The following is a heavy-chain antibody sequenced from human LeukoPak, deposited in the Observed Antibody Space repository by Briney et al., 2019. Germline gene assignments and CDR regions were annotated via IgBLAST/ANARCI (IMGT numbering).Heavy chain of an antibody. CDR3: ATGERMVRGDGVDY. Sequence: GGSLRLSRAVSGITLSNYGMSWVRQAPGKGLEWVAGISGSGGGTYYADSVKGRFTISRDNPKNTLYLQMNSLRAEDTAVYFCATGERMVRGDGVDYWGQGTLVTVSS. CDR1: GITLSNYG. V-gene: IGHV3-23*01. J-gene: IGHJ4*02. D-gene: IGHD3-10*01. CDR2: ISGSGGGT.